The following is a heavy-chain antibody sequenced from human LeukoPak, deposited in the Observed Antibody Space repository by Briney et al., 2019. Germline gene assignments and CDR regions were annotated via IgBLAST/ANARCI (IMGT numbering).Heavy chain of an antibody. J-gene: IGHJ4*02. Sequence: PGGTLRLSCAASVFTFSSYAMHWVRQAPAKGLEWVAVISYDGSNKYYADSVKGRFTISRDNSKNKLYLQMNSLRAEDTAVYYCARGRDYYGSYYFDYWGQGTLVTVSS. V-gene: IGHV3-30*04. CDR3: ARGRDYYGSYYFDY. CDR2: ISYDGSNK. CDR1: VFTFSSYA. D-gene: IGHD3-10*01.